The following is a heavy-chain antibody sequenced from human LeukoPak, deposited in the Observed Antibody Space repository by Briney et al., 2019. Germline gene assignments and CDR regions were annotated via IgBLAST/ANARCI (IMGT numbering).Heavy chain of an antibody. V-gene: IGHV3-48*01. Sequence: GGSLRLSCAASGFTFSSYSMNWVRQAPGKGLEWVSYISSSSSTIYYADSVKGRFTISRGNAKNSLYLQMNSLRAEDTAVYYCARDFAELLWFGELFQTGFDYWGQGTLVTVSS. J-gene: IGHJ4*02. CDR2: ISSSSSTI. CDR1: GFTFSSYS. D-gene: IGHD3-10*01. CDR3: ARDFAELLWFGELFQTGFDY.